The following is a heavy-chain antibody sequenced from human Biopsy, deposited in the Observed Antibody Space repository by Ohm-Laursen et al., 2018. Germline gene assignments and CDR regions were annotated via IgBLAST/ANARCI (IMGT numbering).Heavy chain of an antibody. CDR2: VSYSGNA. CDR1: GGAITSYY. CDR3: ARDGGHSGWYEGGMDV. V-gene: IGHV4-59*01. D-gene: IGHD6-19*01. Sequence: GTLSLTRTVSGGAITSYYWSWTRQPPGKGLEWIGYVSYSGNADYNPSLKSRVTISLDKSTNQLSLKLRSVTAADTAVYYCARDGGHSGWYEGGMDVWGQGTTVTVSS. J-gene: IGHJ6*02.